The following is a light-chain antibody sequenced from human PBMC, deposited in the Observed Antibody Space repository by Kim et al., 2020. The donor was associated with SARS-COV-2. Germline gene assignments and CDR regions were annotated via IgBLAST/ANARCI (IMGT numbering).Light chain of an antibody. J-gene: IGLJ1*01. Sequence: QRVTIYCTGSSSNIRANHDVHGYQHLPGTAPKLLIYGHTNRPSGVPDRFSGSKSGTSASLAIIGLQAEDDADYYCQSYDNSLNSYVFGTGTKVTVL. CDR3: QSYDNSLNSYV. V-gene: IGLV1-40*01. CDR2: GHT. CDR1: SSNIRANHD.